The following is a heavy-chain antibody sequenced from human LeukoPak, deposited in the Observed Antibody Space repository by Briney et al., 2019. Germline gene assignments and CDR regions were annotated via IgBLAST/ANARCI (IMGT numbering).Heavy chain of an antibody. V-gene: IGHV3-7*03. Sequence: GGSLRLSCAASGFTFSSYWMSWVRQAPGKGLEWVANIKQDGSEEYYVDSVKGRFTISRDNAENSLYLQMSNLRAEDTAVYFCARGGGLDVWGQGATVTVSS. D-gene: IGHD3-16*01. J-gene: IGHJ6*02. CDR2: IKQDGSEE. CDR1: GFTFSSYW. CDR3: ARGGGLDV.